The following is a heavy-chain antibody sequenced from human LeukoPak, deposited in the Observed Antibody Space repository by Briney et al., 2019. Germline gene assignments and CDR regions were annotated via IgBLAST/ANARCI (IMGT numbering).Heavy chain of an antibody. V-gene: IGHV3-23*01. J-gene: IGHJ4*02. CDR3: AKVTRYGSGSYCDH. Sequence: PGGSLRLSCAASGFTFSSYAMSWVRQAPGKGLEWVSAISGSGGSTYYADSVKGRFTISRDNSENTLYLQMNSLRAEDTAVYYCAKVTRYGSGSYCDHWGQGTLVTVSS. CDR1: GFTFSSYA. D-gene: IGHD3-10*01. CDR2: ISGSGGST.